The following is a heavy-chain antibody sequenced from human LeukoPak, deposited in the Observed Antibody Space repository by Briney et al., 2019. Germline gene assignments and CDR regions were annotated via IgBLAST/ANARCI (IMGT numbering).Heavy chain of an antibody. V-gene: IGHV4-39*01. CDR1: GGSISSSSYY. D-gene: IGHD6-6*01. CDR3: ARRRRPGSSSAYFDY. CDR2: IYYSRST. J-gene: IGHJ4*02. Sequence: SETLSLTCTVSGGSISSSSYYWGWIRRPPGKGLERIGRIYYSRSTYYNPSLKSRGTISVDTSKNQLSLKLSSVTAADTAVYYFARRRRPGSSSAYFDYWGQGTLVTVSS.